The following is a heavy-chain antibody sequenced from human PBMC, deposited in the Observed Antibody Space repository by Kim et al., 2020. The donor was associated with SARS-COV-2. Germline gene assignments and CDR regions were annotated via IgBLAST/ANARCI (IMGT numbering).Heavy chain of an antibody. Sequence: GGSLRLSCAASGFTFSSYEMNWVRQAPGKGLEWVSYISSSGSAMYYADSVKGRFTISRDNAKNSLYLQMNSLRAEETAVYYCARVRIGVDTAPFDYWGQG. J-gene: IGHJ4*02. CDR3: ARVRIGVDTAPFDY. CDR2: ISSSGSAM. V-gene: IGHV3-48*03. CDR1: GFTFSSYE. D-gene: IGHD5-18*01.